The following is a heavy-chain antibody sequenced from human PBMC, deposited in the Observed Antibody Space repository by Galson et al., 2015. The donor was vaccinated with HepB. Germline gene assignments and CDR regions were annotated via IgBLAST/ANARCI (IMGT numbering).Heavy chain of an antibody. D-gene: IGHD6-19*01. CDR2: ISTYNGNT. Sequence: SVKVSCKASGYTFKSYGISWVRQAPGQGLEWMGWISTYNGNTNYAQQLQGRVTMGTETSTGTVYMELRSLSSDDTAVYYCAREDSGGWYTYWGQGTLVTVSA. CDR1: GYTFKSYG. J-gene: IGHJ4*02. CDR3: AREDSGGWYTY. V-gene: IGHV1-18*04.